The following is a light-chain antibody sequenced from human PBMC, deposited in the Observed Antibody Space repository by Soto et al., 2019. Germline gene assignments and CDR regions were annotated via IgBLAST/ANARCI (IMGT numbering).Light chain of an antibody. CDR2: DVS. V-gene: IGLV2-14*01. CDR1: SSDVGGYNY. J-gene: IGLJ3*02. Sequence: QSALTQPASVSGSPGQSITISCTGTSSDVGGYNYVSWYQQHPGKAPKLMIYDVSKRPSGVSNRFSGSKSGNTASLTISGLQAEDEADYYCCSYTSSSTGVFGGGTKLTVL. CDR3: CSYTSSSTGV.